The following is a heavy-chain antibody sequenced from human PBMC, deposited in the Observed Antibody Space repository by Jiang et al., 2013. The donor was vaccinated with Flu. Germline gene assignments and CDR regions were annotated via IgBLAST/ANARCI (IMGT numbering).Heavy chain of an antibody. CDR1: GYTFTGYY. Sequence: SGAEVKKPGASVKASCKASGYTFTGYYMHWVRQAPGQGLEWMGWINPNSGGTNYAQKFQGWVTMTRDTSISTAYMELSRLRSDDTAVYYCARDRGYYGSGTMTDGMDVWGKRDHGHRLL. J-gene: IGHJ6*04. D-gene: IGHD3-10*01. CDR2: INPNSGGT. V-gene: IGHV1-2*04. CDR3: ARDRGYYGSGTMTDGMDV.